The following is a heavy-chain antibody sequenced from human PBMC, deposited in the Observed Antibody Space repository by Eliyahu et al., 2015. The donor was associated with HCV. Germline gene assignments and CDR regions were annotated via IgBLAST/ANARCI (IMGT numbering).Heavy chain of an antibody. CDR3: ASANYDILTSN. V-gene: IGHV4-61*01. CDR1: GXXVSSGXYY. J-gene: IGHJ4*02. CDR2: IYYSGST. Sequence: QVQLQESGPGLVKPSETLSLTCIVSGXXVSSGXYYWSWIRQPPGKGLEWIGHIYYSGSTNYNPSLKSRVTISVDRPRNQFSLKLSSVTAADTAVYYCASANYDILTSNWGQGTLVTVSS. D-gene: IGHD3-9*01.